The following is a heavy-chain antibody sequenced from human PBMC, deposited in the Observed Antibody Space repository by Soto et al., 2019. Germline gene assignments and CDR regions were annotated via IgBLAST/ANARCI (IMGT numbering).Heavy chain of an antibody. Sequence: ESGGGVVQPGRSLRLSCAASGFTFSSYAMHWVRQAPGKGLEWVAVISYDGSNKYYADSVKGRFTISRDNSKNTLYLQMNSLRAEDTAVYYCAREHYSGSYPRAFDIWGQGTMVTVSS. CDR2: ISYDGSNK. J-gene: IGHJ3*02. CDR1: GFTFSSYA. V-gene: IGHV3-30-3*01. D-gene: IGHD1-26*01. CDR3: AREHYSGSYPRAFDI.